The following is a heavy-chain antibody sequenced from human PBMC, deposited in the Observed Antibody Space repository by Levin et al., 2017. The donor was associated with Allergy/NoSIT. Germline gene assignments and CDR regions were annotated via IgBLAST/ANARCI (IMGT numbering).Heavy chain of an antibody. Sequence: GGSLRLSCAASGFTFSSYSMNWVRQAPGKGLEWVSYISSSSSTIYYADSVKGRFTISRDNAKNSLYLQMNSLRAEDTAVYYCARGGWRPYFDYWGQGTLVTVSS. CDR1: GFTFSSYS. CDR3: ARGGWRPYFDY. CDR2: ISSSSSTI. D-gene: IGHD2-21*02. J-gene: IGHJ4*02. V-gene: IGHV3-48*01.